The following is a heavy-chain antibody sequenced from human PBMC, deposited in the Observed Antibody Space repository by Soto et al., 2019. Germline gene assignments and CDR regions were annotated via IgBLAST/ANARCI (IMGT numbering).Heavy chain of an antibody. D-gene: IGHD6-13*01. CDR1: GFTLSSYW. CDR3: ARAIAAAGSY. CDR2: INQDGSEK. Sequence: GGSLRLSCAAFGFTLSSYWMSWVRQAPGKGLEWVANINQDGSEKYFVDSVKGRFTISRDNAKNSVYLQMNSLRAEDTAVYYCARAIAAAGSYWGQGTLVTVSS. V-gene: IGHV3-7*01. J-gene: IGHJ4*02.